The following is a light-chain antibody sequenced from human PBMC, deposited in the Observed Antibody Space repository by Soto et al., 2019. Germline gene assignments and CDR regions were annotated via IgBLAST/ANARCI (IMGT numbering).Light chain of an antibody. Sequence: QSVLTQPASVSGSPGQSITISCTGTRSDVGGYNYVYWHQQHPGKAPKLMIYDVTSRPSGVSDRFSGSKSGNTASLTISGFQAEDEADYYCSSYTSSSTYVFGAGTKLTVL. CDR3: SSYTSSSTYV. CDR1: RSDVGGYNY. J-gene: IGLJ1*01. CDR2: DVT. V-gene: IGLV2-14*01.